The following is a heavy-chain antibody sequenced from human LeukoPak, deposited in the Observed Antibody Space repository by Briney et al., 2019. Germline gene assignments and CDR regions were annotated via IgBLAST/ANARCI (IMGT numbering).Heavy chain of an antibody. Sequence: SETLSLTCTVSGGSVSSGSYYWSWLRQPPGKGLEWIGYIYYSGSTNYNPSLKSRVTISVDTSKNQFSLKLSSVTAADTAVYYCARDLLLFSSSWPRDPYYYYYGMDVWGQGTTVTVSS. V-gene: IGHV4-61*01. J-gene: IGHJ6*02. CDR2: IYYSGST. D-gene: IGHD6-13*01. CDR3: ARDLLLFSSSWPRDPYYYYYGMDV. CDR1: GGSVSSGSYY.